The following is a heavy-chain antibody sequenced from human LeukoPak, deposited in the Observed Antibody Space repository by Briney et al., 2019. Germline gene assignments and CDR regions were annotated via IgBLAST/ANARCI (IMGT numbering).Heavy chain of an antibody. Sequence: GGSLRLSCAASGFIFNNFGLIWVRQAPGKGLEWVSAISNDGGGTTYADFVKGRFAISRDNSKNTLFLQMNSLRAEDTALYYCAKGGSGYFLDLWGQGTLVTVSS. J-gene: IGHJ5*02. CDR1: GFIFNNFG. V-gene: IGHV3-23*01. CDR3: AKGGSGYFLDL. CDR2: ISNDGGGT. D-gene: IGHD3-22*01.